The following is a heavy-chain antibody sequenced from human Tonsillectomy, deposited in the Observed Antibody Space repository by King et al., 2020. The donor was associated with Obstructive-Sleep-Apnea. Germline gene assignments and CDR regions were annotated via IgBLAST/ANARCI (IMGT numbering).Heavy chain of an antibody. CDR1: GFTFDDYA. V-gene: IGHV3-43D*03. J-gene: IGHJ4*02. Sequence: VKLVESGGVVVQPGGSLRLSCAASGFTFDDYAMHWVRQAPGKGLEWVSLISWDGGSTYYADSVKGRFTISRDNSKNSLYLQMNSLRAEDTALYYCAKDYYYDSSGMTDYWGQGTLVTVSS. CDR2: ISWDGGST. D-gene: IGHD3-22*01. CDR3: AKDYYYDSSGMTDY.